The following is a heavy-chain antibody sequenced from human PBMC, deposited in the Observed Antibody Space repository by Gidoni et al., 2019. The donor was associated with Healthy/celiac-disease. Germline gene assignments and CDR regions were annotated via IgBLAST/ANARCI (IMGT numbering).Heavy chain of an antibody. V-gene: IGHV3-30*18. CDR2: ISYDGSNK. J-gene: IGHJ4*02. CDR1: GFTFSSYG. Sequence: VQLLESGGGVLQPGRSLSLPCAASGFTFSSYGMHWVRQAPGKGLEWVAVISYDGSNKYYADSVKGRFTISRDNSKNTLYLQMNSLRAEDTAVYYCAKVHYDSSGSYWGQGTLVTVSS. D-gene: IGHD3-22*01. CDR3: AKVHYDSSGSY.